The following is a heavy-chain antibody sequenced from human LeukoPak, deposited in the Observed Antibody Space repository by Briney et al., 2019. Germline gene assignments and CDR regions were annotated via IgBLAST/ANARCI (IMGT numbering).Heavy chain of an antibody. Sequence: GASVKVSCKASGYTFTSYYMHWVRQAPGQVLEWMGIINPSGGSTSYAQKFQGRVTMTRDMSTSTVHMELSSLRSEDTAVYYCARDQLVGQLVGVIDPWGQGTLVTVSS. CDR2: INPSGGST. J-gene: IGHJ5*02. D-gene: IGHD6-6*01. CDR3: ARDQLVGQLVGVIDP. CDR1: GYTFTSYY. V-gene: IGHV1-46*01.